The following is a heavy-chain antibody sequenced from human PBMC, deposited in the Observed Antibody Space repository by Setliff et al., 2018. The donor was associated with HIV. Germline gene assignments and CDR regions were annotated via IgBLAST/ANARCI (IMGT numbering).Heavy chain of an antibody. J-gene: IGHJ6*03. V-gene: IGHV4-39*07. CDR2: IYHSGST. Sequence: SETLSLTCTVSGGSININNYYWGWIRQPPGKGLEWIGSIYHSGSTHYNPSLKSRFTISVDTSKNQFSLKVNSVTAADTAVYYCARGARLLAGYSDRWDYYYMGVWGKGTTVTVSS. CDR1: GGSININNYY. CDR3: ARGARLLAGYSDRWDYYYMGV. D-gene: IGHD6-13*01.